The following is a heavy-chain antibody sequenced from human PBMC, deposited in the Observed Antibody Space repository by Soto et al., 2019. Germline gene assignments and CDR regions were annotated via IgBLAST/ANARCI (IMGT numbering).Heavy chain of an antibody. CDR2: IHSDGITT. V-gene: IGHV3-74*01. CDR3: ATGPTPAFAF. Sequence: GGSLRLSCAASGFTFSTYWMHWVRQAPGKGLVRVSRIHSDGITTLYADSVTGRFTISRDNAKNTVFLQMNSLRAEDTAVYYCATGPTPAFAFWGRGTMVTVSS. J-gene: IGHJ3*01. CDR1: GFTFSTYW. D-gene: IGHD1-1*01.